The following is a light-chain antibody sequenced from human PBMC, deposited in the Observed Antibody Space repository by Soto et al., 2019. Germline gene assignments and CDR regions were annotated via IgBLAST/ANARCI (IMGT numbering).Light chain of an antibody. V-gene: IGKV1-5*01. CDR3: QQANSFPIT. CDR2: DAS. CDR1: QTISSR. Sequence: DIQMTQSPSTLSASVGDRVAITCRASQTISSRLAWYQQKPGKAPKLLIYDASSLESGVPSRFRGSGSGTDFTLTISSLQPEDFATYYCQQANSFPITFAQGTRLEI. J-gene: IGKJ5*01.